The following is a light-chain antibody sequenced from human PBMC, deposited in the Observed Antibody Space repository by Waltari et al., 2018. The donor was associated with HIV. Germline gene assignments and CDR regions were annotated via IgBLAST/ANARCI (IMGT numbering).Light chain of an antibody. CDR2: LGS. Sequence: DIVMTQSPLSLPVTPGEPASISCRSSQSLLHSNGYNYLEWYLQKPGQSPQLLIYLGSNRASGVPDRFSGSGSGTDFSLTISRVQADDVAIYYCQQYYTLRSTFGGGTKIEI. J-gene: IGKJ4*01. V-gene: IGKV2-28*01. CDR3: QQYYTLRST. CDR1: QSLLHSNGYNY.